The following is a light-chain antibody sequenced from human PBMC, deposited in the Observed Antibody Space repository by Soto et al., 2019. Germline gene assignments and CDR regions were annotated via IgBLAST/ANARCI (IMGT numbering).Light chain of an antibody. J-gene: IGKJ2*01. V-gene: IGKV3-11*01. CDR2: EAS. Sequence: EIVLTQSPATLSLSPGERATLSCRASQSVSIYLAWYQRKPGQAPRLLIYEASNRATGIPARFSGSGSGKDFTLTISSLEPEDFAVYFCQHRGNWPPTFGQGTKLEIK. CDR3: QHRGNWPPT. CDR1: QSVSIY.